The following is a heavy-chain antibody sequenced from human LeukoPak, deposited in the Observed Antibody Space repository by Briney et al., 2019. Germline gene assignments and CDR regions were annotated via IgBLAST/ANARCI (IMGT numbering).Heavy chain of an antibody. CDR3: AGDVMSTALDAFDV. V-gene: IGHV4-61*08. D-gene: IGHD1-1*01. CDR1: GGSISSGGYY. J-gene: IGHJ3*01. CDR2: IHYGGST. Sequence: SETLSLTCTVSGGSISSGGYYWSWIRQHPGKGLEWIAYIHYGGSTNYNPSLRSRVTISVDTSKNQFSLQLSSVTAADTAVYYCAGDVMSTALDAFDVWGQGTVVTVSS.